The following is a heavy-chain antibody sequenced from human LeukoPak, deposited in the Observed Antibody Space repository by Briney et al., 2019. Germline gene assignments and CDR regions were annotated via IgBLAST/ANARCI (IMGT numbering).Heavy chain of an antibody. D-gene: IGHD2-2*01. CDR2: ISSSSSYI. Sequence: PGGSLRLSCAASGFTFSSYSMNWVRQAPGKGLEWVSSISSSSSYIYYADSVKGRFTISRDNAKNSLYLQMNSLRAEDTAVYYCARDSNVVVPAAKRLGTYRYYFDYWGQGTLVTVSS. CDR1: GFTFSSYS. J-gene: IGHJ4*02. CDR3: ARDSNVVVPAAKRLGTYRYYFDY. V-gene: IGHV3-21*01.